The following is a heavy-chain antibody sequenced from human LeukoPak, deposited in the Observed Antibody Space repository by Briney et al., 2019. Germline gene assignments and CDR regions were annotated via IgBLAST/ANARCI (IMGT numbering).Heavy chain of an antibody. Sequence: GGSLRLSCAASGFTFSGSAMSWVRQAPGEGLEWVSLISYSGANSYYTDSVRGRFTISRDNSKDTLFLQMNSLRAEDTAIYYCAKDHGDFSFDCWGQGTLVTVSS. CDR2: ISYSGANS. J-gene: IGHJ4*02. V-gene: IGHV3-23*01. CDR3: AKDHGDFSFDC. CDR1: GFTFSGSA. D-gene: IGHD4-17*01.